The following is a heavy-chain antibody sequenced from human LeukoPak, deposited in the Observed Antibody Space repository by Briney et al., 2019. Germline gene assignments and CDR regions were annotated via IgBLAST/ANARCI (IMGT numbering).Heavy chain of an antibody. CDR1: GGSISRSGYY. CDR3: ARHSGSYYVC. V-gene: IGHV4-39*01. Sequence: ETLSLTCTVSGGSISRSGYYWGWIRQPPGKGLEWIGNRYYSGSTYYNPSLKSRVTVSVDTSKNQFSLKLSSVTAADTAVYYCARHSGSYYVCWGQGTLVTVSS. CDR2: RYYSGST. J-gene: IGHJ4*02. D-gene: IGHD1-26*01.